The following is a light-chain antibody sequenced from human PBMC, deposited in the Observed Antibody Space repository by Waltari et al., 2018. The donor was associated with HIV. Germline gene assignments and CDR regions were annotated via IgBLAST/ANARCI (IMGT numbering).Light chain of an antibody. CDR3: QQYIDYWS. V-gene: IGKV1-5*03. CDR2: QAS. CDR1: QSISSR. J-gene: IGKJ1*01. Sequence: IQMTQSPSALSAFVGDRVTITCRASQSISSRLAWYQQKPGNAPKLLISQASSLESVGSSMFSGSGSGTEFTLTISSLQTDDFANYYCQQYIDYWSFGQGTKVEIK.